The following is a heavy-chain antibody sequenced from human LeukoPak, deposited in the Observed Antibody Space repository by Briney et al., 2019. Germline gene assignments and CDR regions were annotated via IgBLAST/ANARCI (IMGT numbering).Heavy chain of an antibody. CDR1: GFTFSSYA. D-gene: IGHD1-26*01. CDR2: IPYDGSNK. J-gene: IGHJ4*02. Sequence: GGSLRLSCAASGFTFSSYAMHWVRQAPGKGLEWVAVIPYDGSNKYYADSVKGRFTISRDNSKNTLYLQMNSLRAEDTAVYYCARDKFSGSYNFNVWGQGTLVTVSS. CDR3: ARDKFSGSYNFNV. V-gene: IGHV3-30-3*01.